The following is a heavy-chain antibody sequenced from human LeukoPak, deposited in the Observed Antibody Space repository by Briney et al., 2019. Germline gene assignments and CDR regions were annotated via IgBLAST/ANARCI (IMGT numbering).Heavy chain of an antibody. D-gene: IGHD3-10*01. Sequence: PGGSLRLSCAASGFTFSSNWMHWVRRAPGKGLVWFSRINSDGSSTSYADSVKGRFTISRDNAKNSLYLQMNSLRAEDTAVYYCARCSSGRFGELGYVDYWGQGILVTVSS. CDR2: INSDGSST. J-gene: IGHJ4*02. CDR1: GFTFSSNW. CDR3: ARCSSGRFGELGYVDY. V-gene: IGHV3-74*01.